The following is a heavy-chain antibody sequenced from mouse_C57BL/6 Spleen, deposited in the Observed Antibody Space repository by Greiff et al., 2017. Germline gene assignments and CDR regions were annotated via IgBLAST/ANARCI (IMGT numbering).Heavy chain of an antibody. V-gene: IGHV1-52*01. J-gene: IGHJ1*03. CDR3: ARGGILRYFDV. Sequence: VQLQQSGAELVRPGSSVKLSCKASGYTFTSYWMHWVKQRPIQGLEWIGNIDPSDSETHYNQKFKDKATLTVDKSSSTAYMQLSSLTSEDSAVYYCARGGILRYFDVWGTGTTVTVSS. CDR2: IDPSDSET. CDR1: GYTFTSYW. D-gene: IGHD1-1*01.